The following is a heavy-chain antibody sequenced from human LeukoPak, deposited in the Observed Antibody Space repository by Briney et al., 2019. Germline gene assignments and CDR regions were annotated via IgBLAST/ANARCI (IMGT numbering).Heavy chain of an antibody. V-gene: IGHV1-69*05. Sequence: ASVKVSCEASGGTFSSYAISWVRQAPGQGLEWMGRIIPIFGTANYAQKFQGRVTITTDESTSTAYMELSSLRSEDTAVYYCARSRFEYGDFNYYYYYMDVWGKGTTVTVSS. CDR1: GGTFSSYA. CDR2: IIPIFGTA. CDR3: ARSRFEYGDFNYYYYYMDV. D-gene: IGHD4-17*01. J-gene: IGHJ6*03.